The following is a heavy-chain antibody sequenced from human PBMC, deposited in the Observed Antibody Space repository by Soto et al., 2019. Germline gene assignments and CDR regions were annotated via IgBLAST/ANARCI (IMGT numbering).Heavy chain of an antibody. CDR1: GFTFSSYE. CDR2: ISSSGSTI. J-gene: IGHJ6*04. Sequence: GSLRISGAASGFTFSSYEMNWVRQAPGKGLEWVSYISSSGSTIYYADSVKGRFTISRDNAKNSLYLQMNSLRAEDTAVYYCAIGHVDTAMVYYYYYYGMDVWGNGTTVPVSS. D-gene: IGHD5-18*01. CDR3: AIGHVDTAMVYYYYYYGMDV. V-gene: IGHV3-48*03.